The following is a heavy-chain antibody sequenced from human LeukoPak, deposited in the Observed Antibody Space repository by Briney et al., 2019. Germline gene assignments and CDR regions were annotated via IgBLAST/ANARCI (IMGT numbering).Heavy chain of an antibody. CDR3: ARVGVVVPAALGGVDY. D-gene: IGHD2-2*01. CDR2: ISSSSSTI. J-gene: IGHJ4*02. V-gene: IGHV3-48*04. CDR1: GFTFSSYS. Sequence: PGGSLRLSCAASGFTFSSYSMNWVRQAPGKGLEWVSYISSSSSTIYYADSVKGRFTISRDNAKNSLYLQMNSLSAEDTAVYYCARVGVVVPAALGGVDYWGQGTLVTVSS.